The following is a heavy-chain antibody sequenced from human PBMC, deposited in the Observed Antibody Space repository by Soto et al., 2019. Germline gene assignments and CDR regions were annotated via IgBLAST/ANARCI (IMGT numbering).Heavy chain of an antibody. CDR2: IYYSGST. J-gene: IGHJ6*02. D-gene: IGHD3-10*01. CDR1: GGSISSGGYY. CDR3: ARVGGGITMVRDPDYGMDV. V-gene: IGHV4-31*03. Sequence: PSEALSLTCTVSGGSISSGGYYWSWIRQHPGKGLEWIGYIYYSGSTYYNPSLKSRVTISVDTSKNQFSLKLSSVTAADTAVYYCARVGGGITMVRDPDYGMDVWGQGTTVTVSS.